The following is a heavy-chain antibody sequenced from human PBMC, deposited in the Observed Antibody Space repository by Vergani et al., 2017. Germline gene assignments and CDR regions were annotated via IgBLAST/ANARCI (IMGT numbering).Heavy chain of an antibody. D-gene: IGHD3-3*01. CDR2: VSGSGGRT. V-gene: IGHV3-23*04. CDR3: AKDPNYDFWSGYFFEY. Sequence: EVQLVESGGGLVQPGGSLRLSCAASGFTFSNYAMNWVRQAPGEGLEWVSAVSGSGGRTYYADSVKGRFTISRDNSKSTLYLQINSLRAEDTAVYYCAKDPNYDFWSGYFFEYWGQGILVTVSS. J-gene: IGHJ4*02. CDR1: GFTFSNYA.